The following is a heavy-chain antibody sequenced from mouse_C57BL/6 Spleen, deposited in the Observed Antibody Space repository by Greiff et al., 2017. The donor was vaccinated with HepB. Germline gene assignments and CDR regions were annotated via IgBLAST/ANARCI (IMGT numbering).Heavy chain of an antibody. CDR3: ARFITTVVAGNYFDY. D-gene: IGHD1-1*01. V-gene: IGHV1-15*01. J-gene: IGHJ2*01. CDR2: IDPETGGT. Sequence: QVQLQQSGAELVRPGASVTLSCKASGYTFTDYEMHWVKQTPVHGLEWIGAIDPETGGTAYNQKFKGKAILTADKSSSTAYMELRSLTSEDSAVYYCARFITTVVAGNYFDYWGQGTTLTVSS. CDR1: GYTFTDYE.